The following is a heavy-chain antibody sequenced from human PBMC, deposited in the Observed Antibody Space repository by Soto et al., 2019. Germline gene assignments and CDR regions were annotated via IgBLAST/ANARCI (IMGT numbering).Heavy chain of an antibody. V-gene: IGHV3-7*03. J-gene: IGHJ4*02. CDR1: GFTFAKYW. Sequence: EVHLAESGGGLVQPGGSLRLSCAASGFTFAKYWMTWVRQAPGKEPERVANINNDGSETYYVDSVKGRFIISRDNTKNSLYLQMNSLRAEDTAVFYCTRDRGYQTFDFWGQGTLVTVSS. D-gene: IGHD2-2*01. CDR3: TRDRGYQTFDF. CDR2: INNDGSET.